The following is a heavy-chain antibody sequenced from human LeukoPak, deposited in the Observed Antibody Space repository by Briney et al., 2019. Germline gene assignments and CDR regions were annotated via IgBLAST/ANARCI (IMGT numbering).Heavy chain of an antibody. D-gene: IGHD3-16*01. J-gene: IGHJ5*02. Sequence: GGSLRPSCATSGFTFTNYAMNWVRQAPGKGLEWVSAVTGPGDTTYYADSVKGRFFMSREDSKTTVYLQMNSLRAEDTAIYYCAKGAEIDLWGQGTLVTVSS. CDR1: GFTFTNYA. CDR2: VTGPGDTT. CDR3: AKGAEIDL. V-gene: IGHV3-23*01.